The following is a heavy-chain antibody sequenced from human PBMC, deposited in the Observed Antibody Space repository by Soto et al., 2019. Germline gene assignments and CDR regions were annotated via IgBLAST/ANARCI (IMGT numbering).Heavy chain of an antibody. D-gene: IGHD3-10*01. CDR3: AKTMVRGVFDAFDI. Sequence: QVQLVESGGGVVQPGRSLRLSCAASGFTFNSYAMHWVRQAPGKGLEWVAVISYDGSSKYYADSVKGRFTISRDNSKNTLYLQMTSLRAEDTAVYYCAKTMVRGVFDAFDIWGQGTMVTVSS. J-gene: IGHJ3*02. CDR2: ISYDGSSK. CDR1: GFTFNSYA. V-gene: IGHV3-30-3*02.